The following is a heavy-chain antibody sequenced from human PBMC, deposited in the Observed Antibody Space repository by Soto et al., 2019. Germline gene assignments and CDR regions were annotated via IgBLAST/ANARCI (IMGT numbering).Heavy chain of an antibody. CDR1: GGSISPFY. J-gene: IGHJ4*02. D-gene: IGHD2-15*01. CDR3: ARVGGVAARTVDY. CDR2: LYYSGNT. Sequence: LSLTCTVSGGSISPFYWSWVRQPPGKGLEWIGYLYYSGNTNYNPSLKSRVTISVDASKNQVSLRLTSVTAADTAVYYCARVGGVAARTVDYWGQGTVVTVSS. V-gene: IGHV4-59*01.